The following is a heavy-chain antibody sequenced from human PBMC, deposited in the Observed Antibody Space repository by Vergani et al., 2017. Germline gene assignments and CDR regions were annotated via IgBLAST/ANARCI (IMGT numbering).Heavy chain of an antibody. CDR3: GKTRGTVVGTWWFDP. D-gene: IGHD1-7*01. CDR2: TLPHEDGA. J-gene: IGHJ5*02. V-gene: IGHV3-30*02. Sequence: QVQLVESGGGVVQPGGSMRLSCSASGLTLSSYGVHWVRQAPGRGLESVTFTLPHEDGAFYSASVRGRFTVSRDNSKNTLYLEMNRLNVDHTAIYYCGKTRGTVVGTWWFDPGGQGTPVTVSS. CDR1: GLTLSSYG.